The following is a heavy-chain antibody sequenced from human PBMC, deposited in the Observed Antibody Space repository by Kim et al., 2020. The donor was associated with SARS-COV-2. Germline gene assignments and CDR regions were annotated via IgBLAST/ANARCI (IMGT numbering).Heavy chain of an antibody. Sequence: GGSLRLSCAASGFTSSDYYMSWIHQAPGKGLEWVSYISGSGTYTNYPDSVKGRFTISRDNAKNSLYLQMNSLRDEDTAVYYCARRMVRGSYYYGLDVWGQGTTVTVSS. CDR3: ARRMVRGSYYYGLDV. D-gene: IGHD3-10*01. CDR2: ISGSGTYT. V-gene: IGHV3-11*06. J-gene: IGHJ6*02. CDR1: GFTSSDYY.